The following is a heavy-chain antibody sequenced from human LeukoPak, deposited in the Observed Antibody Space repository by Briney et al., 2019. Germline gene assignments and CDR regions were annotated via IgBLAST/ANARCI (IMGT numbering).Heavy chain of an antibody. CDR3: ARAADYGDSNFDY. CDR2: IYYSGST. Sequence: SETLSLTCTVSGGSISSYYWSWIRQPPGKGLEWIGYIYYSGSTNYNPSLKSRVTISVDTSKNQFSLKLSSVTAADTAVYFCARAADYGDSNFDYWGQGTLVTVSS. CDR1: GGSISSYY. V-gene: IGHV4-59*12. D-gene: IGHD4-17*01. J-gene: IGHJ4*02.